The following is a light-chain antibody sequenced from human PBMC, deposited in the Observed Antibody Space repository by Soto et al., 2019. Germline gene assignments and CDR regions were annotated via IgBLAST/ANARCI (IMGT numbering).Light chain of an antibody. CDR1: QSMNSNY. Sequence: EIVLTQSPGTLSLSPGDRATLSCRASQSMNSNYLAWYQQKPGQAPRLVIYGASSRATGIPDRFSGGGSGTDFTLTISRLEPEDFAVYYCQHYVSSLWTFGQGTKVEIK. CDR3: QHYVSSLWT. J-gene: IGKJ1*01. CDR2: GAS. V-gene: IGKV3-20*01.